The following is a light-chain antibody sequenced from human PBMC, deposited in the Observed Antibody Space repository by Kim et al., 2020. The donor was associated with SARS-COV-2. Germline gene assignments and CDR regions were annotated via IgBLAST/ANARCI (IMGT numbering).Light chain of an antibody. CDR2: DAA. V-gene: IGKV3-11*01. J-gene: IGKJ4*01. Sequence: LSPGDRATLSCRANESISSYLVWYQQKVGQAPRLLIYDAANRATGIPARFSGRGSGTDFTLTISGLETEDFAIYYCQQRGKWPLTFGGGTKVDIK. CDR1: ESISSY. CDR3: QQRGKWPLT.